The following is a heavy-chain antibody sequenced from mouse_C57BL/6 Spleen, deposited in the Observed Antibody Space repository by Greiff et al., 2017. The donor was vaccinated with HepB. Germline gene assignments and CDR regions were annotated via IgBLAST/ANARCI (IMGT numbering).Heavy chain of an antibody. CDR1: GYAFTNYL. V-gene: IGHV1-54*01. J-gene: IGHJ1*03. Sequence: VQLQESGAELVRPGTSVKVSCKASGYAFTNYLIEWVKQRPGQGLEWIGVINPGSGGTNYNEKFKGKATLTADKSSSTAYMQLSSLTSEDSAVYFCARSGLRGGYFDVWGTGTTVTVSS. CDR3: ARSGLRGGYFDV. CDR2: INPGSGGT. D-gene: IGHD2-4*01.